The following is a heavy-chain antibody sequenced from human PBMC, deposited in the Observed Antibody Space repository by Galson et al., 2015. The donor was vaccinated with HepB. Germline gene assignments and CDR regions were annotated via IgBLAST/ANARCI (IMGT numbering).Heavy chain of an antibody. CDR3: ARGGGHDSDYYFDY. D-gene: IGHD5-12*01. CDR1: GFTVSTNY. CDR2: IYSGGTT. Sequence: SLRLSCAASGFTVSTNYMSWVRQAPGKGLEWVSVIYSGGTTDYADSVKGRFTISRDNSKNTLYLQMNTLRAEDTAVYYCARGGGHDSDYYFDYWGQGTLVTVSS. V-gene: IGHV3-53*01. J-gene: IGHJ4*02.